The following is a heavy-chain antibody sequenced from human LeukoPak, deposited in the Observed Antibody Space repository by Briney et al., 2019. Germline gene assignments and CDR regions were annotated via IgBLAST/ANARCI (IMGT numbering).Heavy chain of an antibody. D-gene: IGHD3-9*01. CDR3: ARIKAGYYNILTGPPDP. CDR1: AFTVSSSH. Sequence: GGSLRLSCAASAFTVSSSHMTWVRQGPGKGLEWVSLIYSAGNTDYADSVKGRFTISRDTSKNTVYLQMNSLRAEDTAVYYCARIKAGYYNILTGPPDPWGQGTLVTVSS. V-gene: IGHV3-53*01. J-gene: IGHJ5*02. CDR2: IYSAGNT.